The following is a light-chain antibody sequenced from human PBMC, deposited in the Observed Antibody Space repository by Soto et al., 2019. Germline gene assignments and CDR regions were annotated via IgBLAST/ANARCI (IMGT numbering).Light chain of an antibody. CDR2: EVS. V-gene: IGLV2-14*01. J-gene: IGLJ3*02. CDR3: SSYTTNNTLL. CDR1: SSDVGGYNY. Sequence: QSVLTQPASVSGSPGQSITISCTGTSSDVGGYNYVSWYQQYPGKAPKLMIFEVSNRPSGVSNRFSGSKSGNTASLTISGLQDEDDADYYCSSYTTNNTLLFGGGTKLTVL.